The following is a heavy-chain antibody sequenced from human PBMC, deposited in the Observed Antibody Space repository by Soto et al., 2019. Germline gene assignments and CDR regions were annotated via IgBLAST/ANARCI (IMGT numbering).Heavy chain of an antibody. CDR1: GYSFTSYW. CDR2: IYPGDSDT. CDR3: ARHGTIVVVPAAMHYYYGMDV. Sequence: PGESLKISCKGSGYSFTSYWIGWVRQMPGKGLEWMGIIYPGDSDTRYSPSFQGQVTISADKSISTAYLQWSSLKASDTAMYYCARHGTIVVVPAAMHYYYGMDVWGQGTTVTVSS. V-gene: IGHV5-51*01. D-gene: IGHD2-2*01. J-gene: IGHJ6*02.